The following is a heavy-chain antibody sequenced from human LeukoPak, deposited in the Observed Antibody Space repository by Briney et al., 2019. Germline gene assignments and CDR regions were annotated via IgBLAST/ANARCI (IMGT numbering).Heavy chain of an antibody. V-gene: IGHV1-69-2*01. CDR2: VDPEDGET. J-gene: IGHJ3*02. CDR1: GYTFTDYY. CDR3: ARNGGYSYGSSLTRGAFDI. D-gene: IGHD5-18*01. Sequence: ATVKISCKVSGYTFTDYYMHWVQQAPGKGLEWMGLVDPEDGETIYAEKFQGRVTITADTSTDTAYMELSSLRSEGTAVYYCARNGGYSYGSSLTRGAFDIWGQGTMVTVSS.